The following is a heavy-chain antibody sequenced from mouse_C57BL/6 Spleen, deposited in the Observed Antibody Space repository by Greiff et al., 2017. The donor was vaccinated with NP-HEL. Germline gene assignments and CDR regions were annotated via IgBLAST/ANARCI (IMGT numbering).Heavy chain of an antibody. CDR3: NPTMVYYYAMDY. CDR2: ISSGSSTI. D-gene: IGHD2-10*01. Sequence: EVQRVESGGGLVKPGGSLKLSCAASGFTFSDYGMHWVRQAPEKGLEWVAYISSGSSTIYYADTVKGRFTISRDNAKNTLFLQMTSLRSEDTAMYYCNPTMVYYYAMDYWGQGTSVTVSS. V-gene: IGHV5-17*01. CDR1: GFTFSDYG. J-gene: IGHJ4*01.